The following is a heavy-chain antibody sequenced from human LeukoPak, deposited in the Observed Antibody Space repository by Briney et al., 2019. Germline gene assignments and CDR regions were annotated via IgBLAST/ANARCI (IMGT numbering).Heavy chain of an antibody. J-gene: IGHJ4*02. CDR3: ARIMITFGGVRPFDY. D-gene: IGHD3-16*01. V-gene: IGHV4-34*01. CDR1: GGSSSGYY. CDR2: INQSGST. Sequence: SETLSLTCAVYGGSSSGYYWSWIRQPPGKGLEWIGEINQSGSTNQNPSLKSRVTISIDTSKNQFSLKLSSVTAADTAVYYCARIMITFGGVRPFDYWGQGTLVTVSS.